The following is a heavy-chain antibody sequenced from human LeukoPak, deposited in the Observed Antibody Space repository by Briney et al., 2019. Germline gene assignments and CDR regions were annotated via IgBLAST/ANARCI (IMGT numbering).Heavy chain of an antibody. J-gene: IGHJ6*03. Sequence: PSETLSLTCTVSGGSISSRSDYWGWIRQTPGKGLEWIGNLDSSGSTYYNPSLKSRVTISVGTSKDQFSLSLRSVTAADTVIYFCSRSHDYGGLYFYYYMDVWGKGTTVTVSS. D-gene: IGHD4-23*01. CDR2: LDSSGST. CDR3: SRSHDYGGLYFYYYMDV. V-gene: IGHV4-39*01. CDR1: GGSISSRSDY.